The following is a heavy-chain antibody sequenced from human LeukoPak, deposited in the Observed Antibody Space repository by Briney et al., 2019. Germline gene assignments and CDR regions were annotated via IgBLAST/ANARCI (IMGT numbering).Heavy chain of an antibody. CDR2: IYPGDSDT. J-gene: IGHJ4*02. CDR3: ARRQGCSSTSCPPDS. Sequence: KPGESLKISCRGSGYSFTTYWIGWVRQMPGKGLEWMGIIYPGDSDTRYSPSFQGQVTMSADKSINTAYLQWSSLKASDTATYYCARRQGCSSTSCPPDSWGQGTLVTVSS. V-gene: IGHV5-51*01. D-gene: IGHD2-2*01. CDR1: GYSFTTYW.